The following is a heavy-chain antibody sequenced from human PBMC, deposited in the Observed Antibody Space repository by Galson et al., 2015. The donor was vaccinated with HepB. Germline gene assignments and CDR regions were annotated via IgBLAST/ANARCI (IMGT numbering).Heavy chain of an antibody. V-gene: IGHV3-23*01. Sequence: SLRLSCAASGFTFSSYAMSWVRQAPGKGLEWVSAISGSGGSTYYADSVKGRFTISRDNSKNTLYLQMNSLRAEDTAVYYCAKKSSGSYYTYYFDYWGQGTLVTVSS. CDR3: AKKSSGSYYTYYFDY. D-gene: IGHD3-10*01. J-gene: IGHJ4*02. CDR2: ISGSGGST. CDR1: GFTFSSYA.